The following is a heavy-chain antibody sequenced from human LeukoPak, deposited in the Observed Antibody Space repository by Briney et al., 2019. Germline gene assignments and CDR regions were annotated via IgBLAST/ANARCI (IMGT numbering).Heavy chain of an antibody. D-gene: IGHD3-3*01. CDR3: AKGPGYYDFWSGLPYYFDY. Sequence: PGGSLRLSCAASGFTSDDYAMHWVRQTQGKGLELDSGISWNSGSIGYADSVKGRFTISRDNAKNSLYLQMNSLRAEDTALYYCAKGPGYYDFWSGLPYYFDYWGQGTLVTVSS. V-gene: IGHV3-9*02. CDR1: GFTSDDYA. CDR2: ISWNSGSI. J-gene: IGHJ4*02.